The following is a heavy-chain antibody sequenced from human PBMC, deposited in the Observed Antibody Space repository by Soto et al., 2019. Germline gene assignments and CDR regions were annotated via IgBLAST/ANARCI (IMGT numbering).Heavy chain of an antibody. V-gene: IGHV3-33*01. J-gene: IGHJ6*02. D-gene: IGHD3-10*01. CDR3: ARDREFGTYGMDV. CDR1: GFTFSSYG. CDR2: IWYDGSNK. Sequence: QVQLVESGGGVVQPGRSLRLSCAASGFTFSSYGMHWVRQAPGKGLEWVAVIWYDGSNKYYADSVKGRFTISRDNSKNTLYLQMNSLRAEDTAVYYCARDREFGTYGMDVWGQGTTVTVS.